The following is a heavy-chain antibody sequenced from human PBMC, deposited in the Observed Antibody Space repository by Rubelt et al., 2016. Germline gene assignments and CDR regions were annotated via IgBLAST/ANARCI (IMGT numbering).Heavy chain of an antibody. D-gene: IGHD3-22*01. CDR2: IDPSDSYT. V-gene: IGHV5-10-1*01. Sequence: EVQLVQSGAEVKKPGESLRISCKGSGYSFTSYWISWVRQMPGKGLEWMGRIDPSDSYTNYSPSFQGHVTISAGQSTSTAYLRWGSRKASDTAMYYCARKRGTMIVVGDDALDIWGQGTMVTVSS. CDR1: GYSFTSYW. CDR3: ARKRGTMIVVGDDALDI. J-gene: IGHJ3*02.